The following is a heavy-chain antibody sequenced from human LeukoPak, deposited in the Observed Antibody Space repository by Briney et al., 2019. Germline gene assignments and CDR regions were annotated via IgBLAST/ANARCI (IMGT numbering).Heavy chain of an antibody. Sequence: GGSLRLSCAASGFTFSGYSMNWVRQAPGKGLGWVSSISSSNYISYADSVKGRFTISRDNAKNSLYLQMNSLRAEDTAVYYCARGIPSLATPDYWGQGTLVTVSS. CDR1: GFTFSGYS. J-gene: IGHJ4*02. D-gene: IGHD3-10*01. CDR2: ISSSNYI. V-gene: IGHV3-21*01. CDR3: ARGIPSLATPDY.